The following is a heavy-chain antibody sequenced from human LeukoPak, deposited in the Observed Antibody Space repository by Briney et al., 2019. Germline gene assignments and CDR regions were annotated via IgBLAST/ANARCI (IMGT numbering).Heavy chain of an antibody. CDR1: GFTFSNYA. J-gene: IGHJ4*02. CDR2: ISGSGGTT. V-gene: IGHV3-23*01. D-gene: IGHD3-9*01. CDR3: AKVRYVGYYFDT. Sequence: GGSLRLSCAASGFTFSNYAMNWVRQARGKGLEWVSSISGSGGTTYYADSVKGRFTISRDNSKNTLYLQMNSLRAEDTAAYYCAKVRYVGYYFDTWGQGTLVTVSS.